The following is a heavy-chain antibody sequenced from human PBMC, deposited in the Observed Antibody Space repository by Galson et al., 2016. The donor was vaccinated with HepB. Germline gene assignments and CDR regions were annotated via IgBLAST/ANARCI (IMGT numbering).Heavy chain of an antibody. Sequence: SLRLSCAAPGFAFNTYWISWVRHAPGKGLEWVANIKQDASEKYYVDSVKGRFTISRDNAKNSLYLQMNSLTADDTAVYYCARDYRHCGADPMGAQGTLVTVSS. D-gene: IGHD2-21*02. CDR1: GFAFNTYW. CDR2: IKQDASEK. CDR3: ARDYRHCGADPM. V-gene: IGHV3-7*01. J-gene: IGHJ4*02.